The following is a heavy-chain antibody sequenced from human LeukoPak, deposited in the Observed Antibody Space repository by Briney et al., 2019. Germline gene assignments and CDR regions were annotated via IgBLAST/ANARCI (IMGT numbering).Heavy chain of an antibody. CDR2: ISSSSNTI. J-gene: IGHJ6*02. CDR1: GFTFRSYT. Sequence: PGGSLRLSCVGSGFTFRSYTMNWVRQAPGKGLEWVSCISSSSNTIYYADSVKGRFTVSRDNAKNSLYLQMNSLRAEDTAVYYCTRDLMDYDVSTGLHHYYMDVWGQGTTVTVSS. V-gene: IGHV3-48*04. D-gene: IGHD3-9*01. CDR3: TRDLMDYDVSTGLHHYYMDV.